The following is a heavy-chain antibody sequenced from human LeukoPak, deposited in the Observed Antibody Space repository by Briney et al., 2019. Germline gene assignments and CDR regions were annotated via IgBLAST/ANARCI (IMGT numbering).Heavy chain of an antibody. CDR3: ADNLSR. D-gene: IGHD1-1*01. J-gene: IGHJ4*02. Sequence: GGSLRLSCAASGMTLSITSMNWVRQAPGKGLEWISYIDKSSDPIYYADSVKGRFTISRDIARNSLFLQMNSLRAEDTAVYFCADNLSRWGQGTLVTVSS. CDR1: GMTLSITS. CDR2: IDKSSDPI. V-gene: IGHV3-48*04.